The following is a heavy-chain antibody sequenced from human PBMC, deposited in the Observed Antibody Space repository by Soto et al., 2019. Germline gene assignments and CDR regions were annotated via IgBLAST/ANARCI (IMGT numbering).Heavy chain of an antibody. J-gene: IGHJ4*02. CDR3: ARLEYCSGGSCYSFFDY. D-gene: IGHD2-15*01. Sequence: GESLKISCKGSGYSFTSYWIGWVRQMPGKGLEWMGIIYPGDSDTRYSPSFQGQVTISADKSISTAYLQWSILKASDTAMYYCARLEYCSGGSCYSFFDYWGQGTLVTVSS. CDR1: GYSFTSYW. V-gene: IGHV5-51*01. CDR2: IYPGDSDT.